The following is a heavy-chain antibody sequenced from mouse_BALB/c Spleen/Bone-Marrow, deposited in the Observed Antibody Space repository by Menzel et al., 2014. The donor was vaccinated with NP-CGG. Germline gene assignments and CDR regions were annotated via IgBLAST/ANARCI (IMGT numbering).Heavy chain of an antibody. V-gene: IGHV1-69*02. CDR3: AISRGLYDYWYFDV. CDR1: GYNFTSYW. J-gene: IGHJ1*01. Sequence: VKLQQSGAELVKPGASVKLSCKASGYNFTSYWMNWVKQRPGKGLEWIGEIDPTDNYINYNQKVKGKGTLTVDKSSSTAYMQLSSLTSEDSAVYYCAISRGLYDYWYFDVWGAGTTVTVSS. CDR2: IDPTDNYI. D-gene: IGHD2-3*01.